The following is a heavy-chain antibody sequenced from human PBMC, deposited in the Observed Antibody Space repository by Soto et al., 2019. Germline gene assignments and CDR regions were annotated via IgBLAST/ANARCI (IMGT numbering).Heavy chain of an antibody. D-gene: IGHD3-10*01. CDR3: ARHGFGPLHGLVDV. J-gene: IGHJ6*02. V-gene: IGHV4-59*08. CDR2: INYDGYS. CDR1: GGSITNYY. Sequence: QVQLQESGTGLVKPSETLSLTCTVSGGSITNYYCSWFRQPPGKGLEWIGYINYDGYSAYNFSLKRRVTLSMDASKTQFSLMLESVTATDTAVYYCARHGFGPLHGLVDVWGPGTTVIVSS.